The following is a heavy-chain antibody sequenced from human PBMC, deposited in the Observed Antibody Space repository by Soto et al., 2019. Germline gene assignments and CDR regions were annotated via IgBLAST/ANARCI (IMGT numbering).Heavy chain of an antibody. J-gene: IGHJ4*02. Sequence: QVQLQESGPGLVKPSQTLSLTCTVSGGSISSGDYYWSWIRQPPGKGLEWIGYIYYSVSTYYNPSLKNRVTISVDTSKNQFSLKLSSVTASDTAVYYWAINSDGYTFYDYWGQGTLVTVSS. V-gene: IGHV4-30-4*01. D-gene: IGHD5-18*01. CDR1: GGSISSGDYY. CDR3: AINSDGYTFYDY. CDR2: IYYSVST.